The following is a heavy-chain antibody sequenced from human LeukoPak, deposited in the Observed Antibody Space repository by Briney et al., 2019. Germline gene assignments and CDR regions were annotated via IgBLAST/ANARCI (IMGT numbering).Heavy chain of an antibody. Sequence: PGRSLRLSCVVSGFTFSDYPMHWVRQAPGKGLEWVAVIWYDGSNIYYADSVKGRFTISRDNSKNTLYLQMNSLRAEDTALYYCARARNDYDSNGFSLLDYWGQGTLVTVSS. CDR2: IWYDGSNI. J-gene: IGHJ4*02. V-gene: IGHV3-33*08. CDR1: GFTFSDYP. D-gene: IGHD3-22*01. CDR3: ARARNDYDSNGFSLLDY.